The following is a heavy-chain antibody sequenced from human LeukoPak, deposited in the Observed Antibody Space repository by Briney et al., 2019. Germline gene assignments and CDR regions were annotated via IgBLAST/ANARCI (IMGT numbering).Heavy chain of an antibody. CDR3: ARVRGGQWLAYYYYGMDV. J-gene: IGHJ6*02. CDR1: GFTFSSYS. Sequence: GGSLRLSCAASGFTFSSYSMNWVRQAPGKGLEGVSSISSSSSYIYYAGSVKGRFTISRDNAKNSLYLQMNSLSAEDTAVYYCARVRGGQWLAYYYYGMDVWGQGTTVTVSS. CDR2: ISSSSSYI. V-gene: IGHV3-21*01. D-gene: IGHD6-19*01.